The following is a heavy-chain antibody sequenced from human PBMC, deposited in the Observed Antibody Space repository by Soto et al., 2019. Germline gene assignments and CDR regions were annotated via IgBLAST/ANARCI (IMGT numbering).Heavy chain of an antibody. CDR2: IWYDGSKK. CDR3: ARASCSSTSGYALDYYYDGMDG. CDR1: GFTFSSYG. J-gene: IGHJ6*02. V-gene: IGHV3-33*01. Sequence: QVQLGESGRGVVQPGRSLRLSCAASGFTFSSYGMHWVRQAPGKGLEWVAVIWYDGSKKYYADYVKGRFTISRDNSKNTLYLQMNSLRPEDTAVYYCARASCSSTSGYALDYYYDGMDGWGQGTTVTVSS. D-gene: IGHD2-2*01.